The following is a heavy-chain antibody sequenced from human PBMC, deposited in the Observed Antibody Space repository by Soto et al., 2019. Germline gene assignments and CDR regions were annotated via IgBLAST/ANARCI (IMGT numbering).Heavy chain of an antibody. V-gene: IGHV3-23*01. J-gene: IGHJ1*01. D-gene: IGHD6-19*01. CDR1: GFTFSNYA. Sequence: EVQLSESGGALVQPGGSLRLSCAGSGFTFSNYAMSWVPQAPGKGLEGVPAITGDGGSTLYAESVKGRFTISRDDSKRTRYLQMKNLRDEDTAVYYCAKDSPYKAVAGDFENWGQGTLVTVSS. CDR3: AKDSPYKAVAGDFEN. CDR2: ITGDGGST.